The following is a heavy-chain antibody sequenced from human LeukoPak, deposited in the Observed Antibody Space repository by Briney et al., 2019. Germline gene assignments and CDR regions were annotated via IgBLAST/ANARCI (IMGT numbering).Heavy chain of an antibody. CDR3: AGAGSSSGWEGYYYYYYMDV. CDR2: INPSGGST. CDR1: GYTFTSYY. D-gene: IGHD6-19*01. J-gene: IGHJ6*03. V-gene: IGHV1-46*01. Sequence: GASVKVSCKASGYTFTSYYMHWVRQAPGQGLEWMGIINPSGGSTSYAQKFQGRVTMTRDMSTSTVYMELSSLRSEDTAVYYCAGAGSSSGWEGYYYYYYMDVWGKGTTVTVSS.